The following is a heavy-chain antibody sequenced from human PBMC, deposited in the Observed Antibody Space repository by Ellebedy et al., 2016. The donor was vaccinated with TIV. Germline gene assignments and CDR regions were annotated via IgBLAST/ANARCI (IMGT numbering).Heavy chain of an antibody. J-gene: IGHJ5*02. CDR2: IYYSGST. D-gene: IGHD6-13*01. CDR3: ARISAADWFDP. CDR1: DASISSYY. V-gene: IGHV4-59*08. Sequence: MPSETLSLTCTVSDASISSYYWSWIRQPPGEGLEWIGYIYYSGSTNYNPSLKSRVIMSVDTSRNQFSLKLSSVTAADTAVYHCARISAADWFDPWGQGTLVTVSS.